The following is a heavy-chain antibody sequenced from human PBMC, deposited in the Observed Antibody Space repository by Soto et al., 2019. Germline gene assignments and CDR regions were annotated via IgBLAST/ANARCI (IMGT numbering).Heavy chain of an antibody. CDR1: GHSFTDYH. Sequence: ASVKVSCKASGHSFTDYHIHWVRQAPGQGLEWLGRINPKSGGTSTAQKFQGWVTMTTDTSISTASMELTRLTSDDTAIYYCARGDSTDCSNGVCSFFYNHDMDVWGQGTTVTVS. V-gene: IGHV1-2*04. D-gene: IGHD2-8*01. J-gene: IGHJ6*02. CDR2: INPKSGGT. CDR3: ARGDSTDCSNGVCSFFYNHDMDV.